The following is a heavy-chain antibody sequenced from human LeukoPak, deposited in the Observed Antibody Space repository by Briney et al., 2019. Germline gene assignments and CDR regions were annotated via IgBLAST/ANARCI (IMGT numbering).Heavy chain of an antibody. D-gene: IGHD4-17*01. Sequence: SVKVSCKASGGTFSNYAISWVRQAPGQGLEWMGGIIPIFGTTNYAQKFQGRVTITTDESTSTAYMELSSLRSEDTAVYYCARDRATTVTKSFAFDIWGQGTMVTVSS. CDR2: IIPIFGTT. CDR1: GGTFSNYA. V-gene: IGHV1-69*05. J-gene: IGHJ3*02. CDR3: ARDRATTVTKSFAFDI.